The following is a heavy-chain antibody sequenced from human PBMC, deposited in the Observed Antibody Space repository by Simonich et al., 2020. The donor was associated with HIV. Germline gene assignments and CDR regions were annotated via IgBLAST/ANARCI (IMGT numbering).Heavy chain of an antibody. CDR1: GYSISSGYF. Sequence: QLQLQESGPGLVRPSETLSLTCAVSGYSISSGYFWGWIRQPPGQGLEWIGNIYQSGSNNYNPSLKSRVTMSIDTAKNQFSLKLTSVTAADTALYYCARIEYSSSSEFDPWGQGTLVTVSS. D-gene: IGHD6-6*01. J-gene: IGHJ5*02. CDR3: ARIEYSSSSEFDP. V-gene: IGHV4-38-2*01. CDR2: IYQSGSN.